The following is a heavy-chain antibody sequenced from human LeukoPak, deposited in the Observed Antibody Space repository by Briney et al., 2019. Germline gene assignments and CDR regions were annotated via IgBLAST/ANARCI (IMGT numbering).Heavy chain of an antibody. V-gene: IGHV4-59*01. J-gene: IGHJ4*02. Sequence: SETLSLTCTVSGGSISSYYWSWIRQPPGKGLEWIGYIYYSGSTNYNPSLKSRVTISVDASKNQFSLKLSSVTAADTAVYYCASASYYYDSSGYYYVYFDYWGQGTLVTVSS. CDR3: ASASYYYDSSGYYYVYFDY. D-gene: IGHD3-22*01. CDR1: GGSISSYY. CDR2: IYYSGST.